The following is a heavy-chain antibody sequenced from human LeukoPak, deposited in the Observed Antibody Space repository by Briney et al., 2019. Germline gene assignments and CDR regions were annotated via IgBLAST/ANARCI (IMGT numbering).Heavy chain of an antibody. CDR3: ARETTSGSYYTFDY. CDR2: IYYSGST. J-gene: IGHJ4*02. V-gene: IGHV4-61*01. CDR1: GGSVSSSTYY. D-gene: IGHD1-26*01. Sequence: SGTLSLTCTVSGGSVSSSTYYWSWIRQPPGKGLEWIGYIYYSGSTNYNPSLKSRVTISVDTSKNQFSLKLSSVTAADTAVYYCARETTSGSYYTFDYWGQGTLVTVSS.